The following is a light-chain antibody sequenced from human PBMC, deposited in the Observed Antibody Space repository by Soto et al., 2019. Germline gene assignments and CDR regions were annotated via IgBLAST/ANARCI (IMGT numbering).Light chain of an antibody. Sequence: EIVLPQSPGTLSLSPGERATLSCRASQSVSSSYLAWYQQKHGQAPRLLIYGASSRATGIPDRFSGSGSGTVFSLTISRLEPEDFAVYYGQQYGSLPWTFGQGTKGEI. J-gene: IGKJ1*01. V-gene: IGKV3-20*01. CDR3: QQYGSLPWT. CDR2: GAS. CDR1: QSVSSSY.